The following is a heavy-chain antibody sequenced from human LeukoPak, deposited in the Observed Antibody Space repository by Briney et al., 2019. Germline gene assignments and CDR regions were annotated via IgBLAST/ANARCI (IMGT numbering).Heavy chain of an antibody. V-gene: IGHV1-69*13. CDR1: GGTFSSYA. CDR2: IIPIFGTA. CDR3: ARTPSRLYDSSGYYYYFDY. D-gene: IGHD3-22*01. J-gene: IGHJ4*02. Sequence: ASVKVSCKASGGTFSSYAISWVRQAPGQGLEWMGGIIPIFGTANYAQKFQGRVTITADESTSTAYTELSSLRSEDTAVYYCARTPSRLYDSSGYYYYFDYWGQGTLVTVSS.